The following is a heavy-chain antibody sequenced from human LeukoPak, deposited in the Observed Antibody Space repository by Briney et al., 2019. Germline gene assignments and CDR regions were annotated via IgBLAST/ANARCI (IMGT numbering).Heavy chain of an antibody. D-gene: IGHD5-18*01. J-gene: IGHJ4*02. CDR3: ARERAKTGIQLIDY. CDR1: GGSISSSSYY. Sequence: PSETLSLTCTVSGGSISSSSYYWGWIRQPPGKGLEWIGSIYYSGSTYYNPSLKSRVTISVDTSKNQFSLKLSSVTAADTAVYYCARERAKTGIQLIDYWGQGTLVTVSS. CDR2: IYYSGST. V-gene: IGHV4-39*07.